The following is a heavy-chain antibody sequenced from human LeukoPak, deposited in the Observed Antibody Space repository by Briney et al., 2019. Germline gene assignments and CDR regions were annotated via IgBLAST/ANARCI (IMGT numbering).Heavy chain of an antibody. D-gene: IGHD5-18*01. CDR2: INTDGSSA. J-gene: IGHJ4*02. Sequence: GGSPRLSCAASGFTFSGYWMHWVRQAPGKGLVWVSRINTDGSSAWYADSVKGRFTISRDNAKNTLYLQMNSLRAEDTALYYCAREMDIAMVFDYWGQGTMVTVSS. CDR3: AREMDIAMVFDY. V-gene: IGHV3-74*01. CDR1: GFTFSGYW.